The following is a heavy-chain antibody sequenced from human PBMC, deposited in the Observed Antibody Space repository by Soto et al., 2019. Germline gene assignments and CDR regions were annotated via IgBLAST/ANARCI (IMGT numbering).Heavy chain of an antibody. Sequence: SSETLSLTCAVSGASISNDNWWSWVRQPPGEGLEWIGEIHHIGRINYNPSLKSRVTISVDKSTNQFSLELRSLTAADTAVYYCTKNSFYALDYWGQGTQVTVSS. V-gene: IGHV4-4*02. CDR3: TKNSFYALDY. J-gene: IGHJ4*02. D-gene: IGHD4-17*01. CDR1: GASISNDNW. CDR2: IHHIGRI.